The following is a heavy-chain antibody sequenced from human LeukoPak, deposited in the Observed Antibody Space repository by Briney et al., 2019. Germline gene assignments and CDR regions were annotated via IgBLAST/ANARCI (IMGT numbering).Heavy chain of an antibody. D-gene: IGHD3-16*01. Sequence: SETLSLTCTVSDGPISSNYWNWIRQPPGKGLEWIACIHHSGSTNYNPSLKSRVTISVDMSKNQFSLKLTSVTAADTAVYYCAGGGLVRGTGTVYPDYWGQGTLVTVSS. J-gene: IGHJ4*02. V-gene: IGHV4-59*08. CDR2: IHHSGST. CDR3: AGGGLVRGTGTVYPDY. CDR1: DGPISSNY.